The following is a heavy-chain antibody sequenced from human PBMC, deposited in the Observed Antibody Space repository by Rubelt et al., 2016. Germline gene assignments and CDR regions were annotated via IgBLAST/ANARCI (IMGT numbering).Heavy chain of an antibody. V-gene: IGHV4-34*01. CDR3: ARGRGWKVLPDY. CDR2: INHSGCT. CDR1: GGSFSGYY. D-gene: IGHD2-15*01. J-gene: IGHJ4*02. Sequence: QVQLQQWGAGLLKPSETLSLTCAVYGGSFSGYYWSWIRQPPGKGLEWIGEINHSGCTNYNPSLNSRVTIAVDTSKNQFSLKLSSVTAADTAVYYCARGRGWKVLPDYWGQGTLVTVSS.